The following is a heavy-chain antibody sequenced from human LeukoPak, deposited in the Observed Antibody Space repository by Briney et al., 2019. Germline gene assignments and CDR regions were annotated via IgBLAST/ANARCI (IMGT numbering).Heavy chain of an antibody. CDR2: ISYIGTT. J-gene: IGHJ3*02. CDR3: ARDFARNSGDYGNDGFDI. V-gene: IGHV4-59*01. D-gene: IGHD4-17*01. CDR1: GGSLNFFN. Sequence: PSETLSLTCTVSGGSLNFFNWSWIRQPPGKGLEWIGYISYIGTTYYNPSLTSRVTIPLDTSKNHFSLNLGSATAADTAVYYCARDFARNSGDYGNDGFDIWGLGTMVTVSS.